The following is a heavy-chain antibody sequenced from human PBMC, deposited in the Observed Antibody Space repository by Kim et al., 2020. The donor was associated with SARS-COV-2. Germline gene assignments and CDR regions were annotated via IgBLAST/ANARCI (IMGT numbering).Heavy chain of an antibody. CDR3: AKNYDFWSGYYTPYWFDP. V-gene: IGHV3-43*01. J-gene: IGHJ5*02. D-gene: IGHD3-3*01. Sequence: KGRFTISRDNSKNSLYLQMNSLRTEDTALYYCAKNYDFWSGYYTPYWFDPWGQGTLVTVSS.